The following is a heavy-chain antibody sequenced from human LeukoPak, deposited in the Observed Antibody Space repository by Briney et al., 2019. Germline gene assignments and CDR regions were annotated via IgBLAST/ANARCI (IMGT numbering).Heavy chain of an antibody. CDR2: ISGSGAST. CDR1: GFTISTYA. D-gene: IGHD3-10*01. Sequence: GGSLRLSCAASGFTISTYAMSWVRQAPGKGLEWVSTISGSGASTYYADSVKGRFTISRDNSKSTLYLQMNSLRAEDTAVYYCAKDQTFYLGSGSYSNWFDPWGQGTLVTVSS. J-gene: IGHJ5*02. V-gene: IGHV3-23*01. CDR3: AKDQTFYLGSGSYSNWFDP.